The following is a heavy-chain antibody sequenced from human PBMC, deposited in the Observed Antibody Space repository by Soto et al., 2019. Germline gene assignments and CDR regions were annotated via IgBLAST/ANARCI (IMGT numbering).Heavy chain of an antibody. Sequence: QVQLVQSGAELKKPGSSVKVSCKADGGAFSSDTVRWVRQAPGQGLEWMGRVIPMLDMSEYSQQFRDRATITADTSTSMAQVEVTRLADEDKARYYFARAEYTDYTEDGFEIGGHSTAVTVSS. D-gene: IGHD4-4*01. J-gene: IGHJ3*02. V-gene: IGHV1-69*02. CDR1: GGAFSSDT. CDR2: VIPMLDMS. CDR3: ARAEYTDYTEDGFEI.